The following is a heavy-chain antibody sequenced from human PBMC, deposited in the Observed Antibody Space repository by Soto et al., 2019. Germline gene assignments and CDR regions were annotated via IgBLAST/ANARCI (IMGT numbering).Heavy chain of an antibody. D-gene: IGHD2-15*01. CDR3: ATVGGGSI. J-gene: IGHJ3*02. CDR2: IIPILDIA. CDR1: GGIFSSYT. Sequence: QVQLVQSGAEVKKPGSSVKVSCKASGGIFSSYTISWVRQAPGQGLEWMGRIIPILDIANYAQKFQGRVTITADKSTDTAYMELSSLRSEDTAVYYCATVGGGSIWGQGTMVTVSS. V-gene: IGHV1-69*02.